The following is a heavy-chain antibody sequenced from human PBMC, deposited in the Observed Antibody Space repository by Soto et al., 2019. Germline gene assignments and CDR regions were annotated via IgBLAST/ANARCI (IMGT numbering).Heavy chain of an antibody. V-gene: IGHV4-34*01. CDR1: GGSFSGYY. Sequence: SETLSLTCAVYGGSFSGYYWSWIRQPPGKGLEWIGEINHSGSTNYNPSLKSRVTISVDTSKNQSSLKLSSVTAAAPAVYHCASGPSGSCSSTSCYGRGWFDPWGQGTLVTVSS. CDR3: ASGPSGSCSSTSCYGRGWFDP. D-gene: IGHD2-2*01. CDR2: INHSGST. J-gene: IGHJ5*02.